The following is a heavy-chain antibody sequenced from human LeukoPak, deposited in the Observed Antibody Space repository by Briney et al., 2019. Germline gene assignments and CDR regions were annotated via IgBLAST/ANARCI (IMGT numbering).Heavy chain of an antibody. CDR3: ARVAVAGLSTDY. D-gene: IGHD6-19*01. CDR1: GGSIGSNNYY. J-gene: IGHJ4*02. V-gene: IGHV4-39*06. Sequence: KASETLSLTCTVSGGSIGSNNYYWGWIRQPPGKGLEWIGSIYNSGSTYYNPSLKSRVTISVDTSKNQFALKLSSVTAADTAVYYCARVAVAGLSTDYWGQGTLGTVSS. CDR2: IYNSGST.